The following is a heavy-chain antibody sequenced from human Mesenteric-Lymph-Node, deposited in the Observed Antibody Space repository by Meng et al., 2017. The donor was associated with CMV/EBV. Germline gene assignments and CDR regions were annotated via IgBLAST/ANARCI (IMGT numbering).Heavy chain of an antibody. CDR3: ARDRRGYCSSTSCYRVFDY. CDR2: INHGGIT. J-gene: IGHJ4*02. V-gene: IGHV4-34*01. D-gene: IGHD2-2*01. Sequence: GSLRLSCAVYGGSFSGYYWTWIRQPPGKGLEWIGAINHGGITDYNPSLESRVTISVDTSKNQFSLRLTSVTAADAAVYYCARDRRGYCSSTSCYRVFDYWGQGTLVTVSS. CDR1: GGSFSGYY.